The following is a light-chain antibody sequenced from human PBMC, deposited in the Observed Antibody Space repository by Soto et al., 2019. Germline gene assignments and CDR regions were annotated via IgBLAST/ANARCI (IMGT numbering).Light chain of an antibody. V-gene: IGKV3-15*01. Sequence: EIVMTQSPATLSVSPGERATLSCRASQSVSSNLAWYQQKPGQAPRLLIFGASTRATGLPARFSGSGSVTEFTLIISSLQSEDFAVYYCQQYNNWPLTFGPGTKVDIK. CDR2: GAS. CDR1: QSVSSN. J-gene: IGKJ3*01. CDR3: QQYNNWPLT.